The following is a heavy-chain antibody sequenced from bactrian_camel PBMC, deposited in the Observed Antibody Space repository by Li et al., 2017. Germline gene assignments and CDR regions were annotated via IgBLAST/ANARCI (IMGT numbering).Heavy chain of an antibody. Sequence: QLVESGGGSVQAGGSLRLSCKVSGHSRGSNCVGWYRLPPGRAPAEREGIAAIRRDGGETWYAASVKGRFTLSQDSSRNTLYLQMNLLEPEDTAIYYRAAARRPAYGGKWLLSPARYNYWGQWTQVTVS. J-gene: IGHJ4*01. D-gene: IGHD2*01. CDR2: IRRDGGET. V-gene: IGHV3S32*01. CDR1: GHSRGSNC. CDR3: AAARRPAYGGKWLLSPARYNY.